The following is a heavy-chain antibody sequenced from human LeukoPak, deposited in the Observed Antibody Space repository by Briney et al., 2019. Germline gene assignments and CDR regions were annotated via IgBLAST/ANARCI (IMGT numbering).Heavy chain of an antibody. CDR1: GGTFSSYA. V-gene: IGHV1-69*13. D-gene: IGHD6-6*01. CDR2: IIPIFGTA. Sequence: ASVKVSCKASGGTFSSYAISWVRQAPGQGLEWMGEIIPIFGTANYAQKFQGRVTITADESTSTAYMELSSLRSEDTAMYYCARDPLGHGSSSGDYWGQGTLVTVSS. J-gene: IGHJ4*02. CDR3: ARDPLGHGSSSGDY.